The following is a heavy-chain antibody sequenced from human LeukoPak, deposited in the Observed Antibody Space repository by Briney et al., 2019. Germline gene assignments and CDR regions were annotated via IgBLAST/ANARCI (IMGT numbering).Heavy chain of an antibody. V-gene: IGHV4-4*07. J-gene: IGHJ6*03. Sequence: SETLSLTCTVSGGSISSYYWSWIRQPAGKGLEWIGRIYTSGSTNYNPSLKSRVTMSVDTSKNQFSLKLSSVTAADTAVYYCAGDIVVVPAAIGDYYYYYYIDVWGKGTTVTVSS. D-gene: IGHD2-2*02. CDR1: GGSISSYY. CDR3: AGDIVVVPAAIGDYYYYYYIDV. CDR2: IYTSGST.